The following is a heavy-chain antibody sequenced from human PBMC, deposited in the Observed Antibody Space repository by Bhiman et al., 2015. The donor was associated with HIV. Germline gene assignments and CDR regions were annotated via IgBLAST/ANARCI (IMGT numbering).Heavy chain of an antibody. J-gene: IGHJ6*03. CDR2: VTSSSTYI. CDR1: GFTFSIYS. CDR3: TRAPNHYYYMDV. V-gene: IGHV3-21*01. Sequence: EVQLVESGGGLVKPGGSLRLSCAASGFTFSIYSMNWVRQAPGKGLEWVSSVTSSSTYISYADSVKGRFTISRDNAKNSLYLQMNSLRGDDTAVYFCTRAPNHYYYMDVWGKGTTVTVSS.